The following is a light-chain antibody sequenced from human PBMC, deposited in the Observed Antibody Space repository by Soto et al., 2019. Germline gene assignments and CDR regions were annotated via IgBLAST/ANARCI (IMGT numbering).Light chain of an antibody. V-gene: IGKV1-5*01. Sequence: DIQMTQSPSTLSASVGDRVTITCRASQTISNWLAWYQQKPGKAPKLLIYDASSLEGGVPSRFSGSGSGTEFTLTLRSLQPDDFATYYCQQYYSYLTFGQGTKVEIK. CDR2: DAS. CDR3: QQYYSYLT. J-gene: IGKJ1*01. CDR1: QTISNW.